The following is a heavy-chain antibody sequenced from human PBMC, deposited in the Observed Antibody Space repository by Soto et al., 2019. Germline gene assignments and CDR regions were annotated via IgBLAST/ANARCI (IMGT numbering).Heavy chain of an antibody. D-gene: IGHD2-21*01. CDR2: IFYSGST. Sequence: QLQVLESGPGLMKASETLSLTCNVSGGSISTSRSYWAWIRQPPGKGLEWLANIFYSGSTYYDPSLASRVTVSVDTSKNEFSLKLRSVTAADTAVYYCARQPTTGDTDLWFDPWGQGTLVTVSS. J-gene: IGHJ5*02. CDR3: ARQPTTGDTDLWFDP. CDR1: GGSISTSRSY. V-gene: IGHV4-39*01.